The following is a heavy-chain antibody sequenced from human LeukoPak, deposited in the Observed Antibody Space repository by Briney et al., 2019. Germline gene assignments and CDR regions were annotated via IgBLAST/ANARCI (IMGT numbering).Heavy chain of an antibody. CDR2: ISSSGSTI. CDR3: ARDRSLVAAAAPYFDY. Sequence: GGSLRLSCAASGFTFSDYYMSWIRQAPGKGLEWVSYISSSGSTIYYADSVKGRFTISRDNAKNSLYPQMNRLRAEDTAVYYCARDRSLVAAAAPYFDYWGQGTLVTVSS. V-gene: IGHV3-11*04. J-gene: IGHJ4*02. D-gene: IGHD6-13*01. CDR1: GFTFSDYY.